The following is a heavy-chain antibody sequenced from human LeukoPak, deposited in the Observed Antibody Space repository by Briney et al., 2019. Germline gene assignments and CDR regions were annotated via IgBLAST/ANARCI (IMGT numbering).Heavy chain of an antibody. J-gene: IGHJ4*02. D-gene: IGHD4-17*01. CDR2: IHTSGST. Sequence: PSETLSLTCTVSGGSISSYYWSWIRQPAGKGLEWIGRIHTSGSTNYNPSLKSRVTMSVDTSKNQFSLKLSSVTAADTAVYYCTRLSTVTTSFDYWGQGTLVTVSS. V-gene: IGHV4-4*07. CDR3: TRLSTVTTSFDY. CDR1: GGSISSYY.